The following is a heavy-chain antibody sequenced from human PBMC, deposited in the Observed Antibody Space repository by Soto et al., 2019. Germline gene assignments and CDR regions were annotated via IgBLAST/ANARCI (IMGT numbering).Heavy chain of an antibody. CDR2: ISGSGGST. Sequence: LRLSCAASGFTFSSYAMSWVRQAPGKGLEWVSAISGSGGSTYYADSVKGRFTISRDNSKNTLYLQMNSLRAEDTAVYYCAKVTRYSGYADGYDYWGQGTLVTVSS. CDR1: GFTFSSYA. V-gene: IGHV3-23*01. J-gene: IGHJ4*02. CDR3: AKVTRYSGYADGYDY. D-gene: IGHD5-12*01.